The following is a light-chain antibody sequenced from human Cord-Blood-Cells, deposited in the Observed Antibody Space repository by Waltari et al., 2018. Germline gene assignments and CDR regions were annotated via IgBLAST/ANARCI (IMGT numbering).Light chain of an antibody. CDR3: QQYDNLPLT. CDR2: DAS. CDR1: QDISNY. Sequence: ITQSPSSLSASVGDRVTITCQASQDISNYLNWYQQKPGKAPKLLIYDASNLETGVPSRFSGSGSGTDFTFTISSLQPEDIATYYCQQYDNLPLTFGGGTKVEIK. V-gene: IGKV1-33*01. J-gene: IGKJ4*01.